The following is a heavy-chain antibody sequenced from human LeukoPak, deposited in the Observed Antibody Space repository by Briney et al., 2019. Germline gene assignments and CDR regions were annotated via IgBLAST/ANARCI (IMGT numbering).Heavy chain of an antibody. V-gene: IGHV1-69*13. Sequence: SVKVSCKASGGTFSSYAISWVRQAPGQGLEWMGGIIPIFGTANYAQKFQGRVTITADESTSTAYMELSSLRSEDTAVYYCARQTGNYYGMDVWGQGTTVTVSS. CDR3: ARQTGNYYGMDV. CDR1: GGTFSSYA. J-gene: IGHJ6*02. CDR2: IIPIFGTA.